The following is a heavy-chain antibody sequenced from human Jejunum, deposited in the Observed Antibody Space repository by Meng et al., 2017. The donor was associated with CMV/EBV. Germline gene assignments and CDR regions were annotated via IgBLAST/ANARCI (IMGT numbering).Heavy chain of an antibody. Sequence: SSSSGDYYWRSNRQPPEKGLEWIAFIYYSGRTYYNPSLKSRITISVDTSKNQFSLRLSSVTAADTAVYYCARTQDCTRTSCYTGFDPWGQGTLVTVSS. CDR1: SSSSGDYY. D-gene: IGHD2-2*01. V-gene: IGHV4-30-4*01. CDR3: ARTQDCTRTSCYTGFDP. CDR2: IYYSGRT. J-gene: IGHJ5*02.